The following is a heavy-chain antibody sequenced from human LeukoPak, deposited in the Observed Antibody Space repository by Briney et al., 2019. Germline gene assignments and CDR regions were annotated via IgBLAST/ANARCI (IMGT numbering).Heavy chain of an antibody. CDR1: GFTFGDYA. CDR2: IRSKAYGGTT. J-gene: IGHJ3*02. CDR3: TRGLLWFGELPLPDAFDI. V-gene: IGHV3-49*04. Sequence: GGSLRLSCTASGFTFGDYAMSWVRQAPGKGLEWVGFIRSKAYGGTTEYAAPVKGRFTISRDDSKSIAYLQMNSLKTEDTAVYYCTRGLLWFGELPLPDAFDIWGQGTMVTVSS. D-gene: IGHD3-10*01.